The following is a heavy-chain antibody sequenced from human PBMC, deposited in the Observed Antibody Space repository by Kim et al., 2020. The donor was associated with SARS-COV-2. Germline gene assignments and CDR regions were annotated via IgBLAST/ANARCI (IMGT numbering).Heavy chain of an antibody. CDR2: ISNNGGNT. D-gene: IGHD5-12*01. J-gene: IGHJ6*02. Sequence: GGSLRLSCSASGFSFNNYVMHWVRQAPGKGLEWVAFISNNGGNTQYVDSLKGRFTISRDYSKNTLYLQMNSLTAEDTAVYYCAKQGYIFELNNYYCMDLWGQGTTVTVSS. V-gene: IGHV3-30*18. CDR3: AKQGYIFELNNYYCMDL. CDR1: GFSFNNYV.